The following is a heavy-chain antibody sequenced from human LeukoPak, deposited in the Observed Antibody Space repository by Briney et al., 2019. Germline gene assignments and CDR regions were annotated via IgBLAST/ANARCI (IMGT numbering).Heavy chain of an antibody. V-gene: IGHV3-73*01. CDR1: GFNFSGYA. Sequence: GGSLRLSCAASGFNFSGYAIHWVRQASGQGLEWVGRIRRKAINYATSYGASVRGRFTFSRDDSKNTAYLHMDNLKTEDTAVYYCTRHAGSDYYASSGSDYWGQGTLVIVSS. D-gene: IGHD3-10*01. J-gene: IGHJ4*02. CDR3: TRHAGSDYYASSGSDY. CDR2: IRRKAINYAT.